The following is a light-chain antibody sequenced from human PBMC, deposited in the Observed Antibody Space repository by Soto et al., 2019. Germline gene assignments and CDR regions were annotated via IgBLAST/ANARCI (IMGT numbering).Light chain of an antibody. Sequence: QSVLTQPASVSGSPGQSITISCTGSISDVGAYNYVSWYQQHPGKAPKLMIYEVSNRPSGVAFRFSGSKSGNTASLTVSGLQAEDEADYYCSSYAGSSNVFGTGTKLTVL. V-gene: IGLV2-14*01. CDR2: EVS. J-gene: IGLJ1*01. CDR3: SSYAGSSNV. CDR1: ISDVGAYNY.